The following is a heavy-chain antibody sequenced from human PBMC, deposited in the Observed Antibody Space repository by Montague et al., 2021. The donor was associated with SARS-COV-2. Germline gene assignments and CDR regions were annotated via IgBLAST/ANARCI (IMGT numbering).Heavy chain of an antibody. CDR1: GDSITYFY. Sequence: SETLSLTCTVSGDSITYFYWNWIRQPAGNGLEWIGRISAGGGANYNPSLKSRVTMSMDTSKRQLSLKLNSVTAEDTAVYYCARGGVAAPPGGDYWGRGTLVTVSS. CDR2: ISAGGGA. CDR3: ARGGVAAPPGGDY. D-gene: IGHD2-15*01. J-gene: IGHJ4*02. V-gene: IGHV4-4*07.